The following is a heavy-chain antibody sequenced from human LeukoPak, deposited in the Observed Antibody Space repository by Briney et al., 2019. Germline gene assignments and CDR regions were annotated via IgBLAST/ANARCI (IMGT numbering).Heavy chain of an antibody. CDR3: AKDLQRTERRLQRVLFDS. CDR1: GFTFSSYA. Sequence: GGSLRLSCAASGFTFSSYAMSWIRQVPGKGLEWVSSISGSGGSTYYADSVRGRFSISRDNSKNTLYLQMNSLRAEDTAVYYCAKDLQRTERRLQRVLFDSWGQGTLVPVSS. CDR2: ISGSGGST. D-gene: IGHD5-24*01. V-gene: IGHV3-23*01. J-gene: IGHJ4*02.